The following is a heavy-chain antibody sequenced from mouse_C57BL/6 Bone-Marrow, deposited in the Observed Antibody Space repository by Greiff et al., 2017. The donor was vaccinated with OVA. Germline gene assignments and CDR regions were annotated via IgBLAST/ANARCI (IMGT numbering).Heavy chain of an antibody. Sequence: QVQLQQPGAELVKPGASVKMSCKASGYTFTSYWITWVKQRPGQGLEWIGDIYPGSGSTNYNEKFKSKATLTVDTSSSTAYMQLSSLTSEDSAVYYCARTTTVVENYYAMDYWGQGTSVTVSS. J-gene: IGHJ4*01. CDR2: IYPGSGST. D-gene: IGHD1-1*01. CDR3: ARTTTVVENYYAMDY. V-gene: IGHV1-55*01. CDR1: GYTFTSYW.